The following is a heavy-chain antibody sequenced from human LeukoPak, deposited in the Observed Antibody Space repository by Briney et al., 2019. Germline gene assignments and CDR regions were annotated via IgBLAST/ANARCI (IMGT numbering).Heavy chain of an antibody. V-gene: IGHV1-8*01. Sequence: ASVKVSCKASGYTFTTHDINWVRQATGQGLEWLGWMSPNSGDTGYAQKLQGRVTMTTDTSTSTAYMELRSLRSDDTAVYYCASLGGDCYSCMSDWGQGTLVTVSS. D-gene: IGHD2-21*02. CDR2: MSPNSGDT. CDR3: ASLGGDCYSCMSD. CDR1: GYTFTTHD. J-gene: IGHJ4*02.